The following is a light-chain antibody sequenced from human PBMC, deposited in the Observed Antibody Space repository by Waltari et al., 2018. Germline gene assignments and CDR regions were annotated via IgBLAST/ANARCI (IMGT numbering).Light chain of an antibody. J-gene: IGKJ5*01. CDR2: DAS. Sequence: TCRASRGMDSYLNWYQQRPGRAPKLLIYDASTLQREVPTRFSGGGIGTDFTLTINNLQPEDFATYFCQQSYSPPFTFGQGTRLEI. V-gene: IGKV1-39*01. CDR1: RGMDSY. CDR3: QQSYSPPFT.